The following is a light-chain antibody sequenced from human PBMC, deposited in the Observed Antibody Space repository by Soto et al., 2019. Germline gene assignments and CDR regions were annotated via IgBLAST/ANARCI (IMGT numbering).Light chain of an antibody. CDR2: DAS. CDR1: QSISRW. V-gene: IGKV1-5*01. J-gene: IGKJ5*01. Sequence: DIQMTHSHSSLSASVGDRVAITLRAGQSISRWFAWYQQKPVKAPKLLIYDASTLESGVPSRFSGRGSGTEFTLTIGSLQPDDFATYYCQHYNSYGTFGQGTRLEIK. CDR3: QHYNSYGT.